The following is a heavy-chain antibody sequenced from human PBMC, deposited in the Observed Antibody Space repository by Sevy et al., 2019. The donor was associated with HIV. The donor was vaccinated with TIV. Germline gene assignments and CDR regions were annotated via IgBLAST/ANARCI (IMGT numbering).Heavy chain of an antibody. V-gene: IGHV3-30*02. CDR3: AKQLDIVVVPAAMPLYYYYGMDV. Sequence: GGSLRLSCAASGFTFSSYGMHWVRQAPGKGLEWVAFIRYDGSNKYYADSVKGRFTISRDNSKNTLYLQMNGLRAEDTAVYYCAKQLDIVVVPAAMPLYYYYGMDVWGQGTTVTVSS. J-gene: IGHJ6*02. CDR1: GFTFSSYG. CDR2: IRYDGSNK. D-gene: IGHD2-2*03.